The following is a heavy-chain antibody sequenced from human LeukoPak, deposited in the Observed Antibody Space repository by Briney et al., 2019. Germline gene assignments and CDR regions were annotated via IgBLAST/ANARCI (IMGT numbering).Heavy chain of an antibody. CDR3: ARGRDYYDSSGNDAFDI. J-gene: IGHJ3*02. D-gene: IGHD3-22*01. CDR1: GFTFSSYA. Sequence: GGSLRLSCAASGFTFSSYAMHWVRQAPGKGLEWVAVISYDESNKYYADSVKGRFTISRDNSKNTLYLQMNSLRAEDTAVYYCARGRDYYDSSGNDAFDIWGQGTMVTVSS. V-gene: IGHV3-30*04. CDR2: ISYDESNK.